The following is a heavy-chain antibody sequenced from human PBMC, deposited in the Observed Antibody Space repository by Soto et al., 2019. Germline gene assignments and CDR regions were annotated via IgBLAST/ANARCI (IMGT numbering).Heavy chain of an antibody. Sequence: QVQLVESGGGVVQPGRSLRLSCAASGFTFSSYGMHWVRQAPGKGLEWVAVISYDGSNKYYADSVKGRFTISRDNSKNTRYLQMNSLRAEDTAVYFCAKDRSSSGWYGAFDIWGQGTMVTVSS. J-gene: IGHJ3*02. CDR2: ISYDGSNK. D-gene: IGHD6-19*01. CDR1: GFTFSSYG. V-gene: IGHV3-30*18. CDR3: AKDRSSSGWYGAFDI.